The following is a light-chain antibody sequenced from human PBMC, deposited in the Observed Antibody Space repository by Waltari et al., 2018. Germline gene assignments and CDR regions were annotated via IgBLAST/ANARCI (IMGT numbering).Light chain of an antibody. J-gene: IGLJ3*02. CDR3: NSRDSSGNLLGV. V-gene: IGLV3-19*01. CDR1: SLSKYY. Sequence: SSELTQDPVVSVALGQTVRITCQGDSLSKYYVSWYQQKPGQAPVVVMYGKNSRPSGIPDRFSGSSSGNTASLTITGAQAEDEADYYCNSRDSSGNLLGVFGGGTKLTVL. CDR2: GKN.